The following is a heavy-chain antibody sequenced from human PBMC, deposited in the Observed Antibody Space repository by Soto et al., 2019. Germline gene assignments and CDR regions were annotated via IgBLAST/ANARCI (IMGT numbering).Heavy chain of an antibody. CDR3: TVYGGNGAFDS. D-gene: IGHD4-17*01. CDR1: GFTFSIAC. CDR2: IKSKTDGGAT. J-gene: IGHJ4*02. V-gene: IGHV3-15*01. Sequence: EVQLVEYGGGLVKPGGSLRLSCAASGFTFSIACMSWFRQAPGKGLEWVGRIKSKTDGGATDYAAPVKGRFTISSDDSTNTLWLQMTSLKTEDTAVYYCTVYGGNGAFDSWGQGTLVTVSS.